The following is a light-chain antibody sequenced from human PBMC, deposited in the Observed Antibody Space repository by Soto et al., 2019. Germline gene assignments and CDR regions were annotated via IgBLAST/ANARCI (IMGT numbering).Light chain of an antibody. CDR2: GAS. CDR3: QHYNDWPLT. Sequence: EIVMTQSPATLSVSPGERATLSCRASQSVSSNLAWYQQKPGQAPRLLIYGASTRATGIPARFSGSGSGTEFTLTISSLQSEDFAVYYCQHYNDWPLTFGGGTKVDIX. CDR1: QSVSSN. V-gene: IGKV3-15*01. J-gene: IGKJ4*01.